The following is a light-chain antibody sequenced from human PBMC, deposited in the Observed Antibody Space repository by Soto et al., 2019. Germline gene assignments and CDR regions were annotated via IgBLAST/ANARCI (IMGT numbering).Light chain of an antibody. J-gene: IGKJ5*01. V-gene: IGKV3-11*01. Sequence: IVLTQSPATLSLSPGERATLSCRASQSVRSYLARYQQKPGQAPRLLIYDTSVRATGIPPKFSGSVSETDFSLTISSLEPEDFAGYYCLQRYQWPPITFGQGTRLEIK. CDR1: QSVRSY. CDR2: DTS. CDR3: LQRYQWPPIT.